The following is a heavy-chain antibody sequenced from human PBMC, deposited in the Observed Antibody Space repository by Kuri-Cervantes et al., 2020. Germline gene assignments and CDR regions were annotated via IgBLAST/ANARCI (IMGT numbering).Heavy chain of an antibody. Sequence: GGSLRLSCAASGFTFSSYSMNWVRQAPGKGLEWVSSISSSSSYIYYADSVKGRFTISRDNSKNTLYLQMNSLRAEDTAVYYCAGGEMATIMDWYFDLWGRGTLVTVSS. V-gene: IGHV3-21*01. CDR3: AGGEMATIMDWYFDL. CDR2: ISSSSSYI. CDR1: GFTFSSYS. D-gene: IGHD5-24*01. J-gene: IGHJ2*01.